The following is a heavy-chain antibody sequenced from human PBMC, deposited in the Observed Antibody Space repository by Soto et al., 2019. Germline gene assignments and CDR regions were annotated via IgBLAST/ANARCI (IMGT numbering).Heavy chain of an antibody. CDR1: GGTFSSYA. V-gene: IGHV1-69*01. J-gene: IGHJ6*02. D-gene: IGHD2-2*01. CDR2: IIPIPGTA. CDR3: ARSHGSSTSLEIYYYYYYGMEV. Sequence: QVQLVQSGAEVKKPGSSVKVSCKASGGTFSSYAISWVRQAPGQGLEWMGGIIPIPGTANYAQKFQGRVTITADESTSTAYMELSSLRSEDTAVYYCARSHGSSTSLEIYYYYYYGMEVWGQGTTVTVSS.